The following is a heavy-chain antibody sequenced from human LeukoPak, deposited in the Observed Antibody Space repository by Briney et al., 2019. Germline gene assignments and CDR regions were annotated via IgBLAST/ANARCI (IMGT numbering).Heavy chain of an antibody. CDR1: GFTFSRYW. D-gene: IGHD3-22*01. Sequence: GGSLRLACAASGFTFSRYWMHWVRQAPGKGLVRVSRVNSDGSSTTYADSVQGRFTISRDHAKNTLYLQMNSLRAEDTAVYYCAELGITMIEGVWGKGTTVTISS. CDR3: AELGITMIEGV. J-gene: IGHJ6*04. V-gene: IGHV3-74*01. CDR2: VNSDGSST.